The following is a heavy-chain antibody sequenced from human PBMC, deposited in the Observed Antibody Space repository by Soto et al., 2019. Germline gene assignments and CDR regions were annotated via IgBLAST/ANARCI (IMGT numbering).Heavy chain of an antibody. CDR3: ASQEMATKNVDAFDI. V-gene: IGHV5-51*01. J-gene: IGHJ3*02. Sequence: GESLKISWKGSGYGFTSYWIGWVRQMPGKGLEWMGIIYPGDSDTRYSPSFQGQVTISADKSISTAYLQWSSLKASDTAMYYCASQEMATKNVDAFDIWGQGTMVTVS. CDR2: IYPGDSDT. D-gene: IGHD5-12*01. CDR1: GYGFTSYW.